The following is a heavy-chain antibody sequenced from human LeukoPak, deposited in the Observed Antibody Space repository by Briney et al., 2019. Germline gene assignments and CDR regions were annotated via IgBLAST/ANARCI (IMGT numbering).Heavy chain of an antibody. D-gene: IGHD6-13*01. CDR1: GDTISSTSYY. V-gene: IGHV4-39*07. J-gene: IGHJ4*02. CDR3: ARAHRAAGTKDY. CDR2: IYHTGST. Sequence: SETLSLTCTVSGDTISSTSYYWGWIRQPPGKGLEWIGSIYHTGSTYYNPSLKSRVTISVDTSKNQFSLKLSSVPAADTAVYYCARAHRAAGTKDYWGQGTLVTVSS.